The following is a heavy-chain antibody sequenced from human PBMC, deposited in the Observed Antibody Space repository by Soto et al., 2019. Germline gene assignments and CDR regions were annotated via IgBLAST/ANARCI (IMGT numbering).Heavy chain of an antibody. CDR1: GGSISSYY. CDR2: IYYSGST. Sequence: SETLSLTCTVSGGSISSYYWSWIRQPPGKGLEWIGYIYYSGSTNYNPSLKSRVTISVDTSKNQFSLKLSSVTAADTAVYYCARDRVSYCSGGSCYVPYGMDVWGQGTTVTVSS. J-gene: IGHJ6*02. CDR3: ARDRVSYCSGGSCYVPYGMDV. V-gene: IGHV4-59*01. D-gene: IGHD2-15*01.